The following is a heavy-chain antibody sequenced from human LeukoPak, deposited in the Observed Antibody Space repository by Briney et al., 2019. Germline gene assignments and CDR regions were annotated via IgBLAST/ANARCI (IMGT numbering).Heavy chain of an antibody. Sequence: SETLSLTCAVYGGSFSGYYWSWIRQPPGKGLEWIGEINHSGSTNYNPSLKSRVTISVDTSENQFSLKLSSVTAADTAVYYCARGTRITMVRGVNDAFDIWGQGTMVTVSS. D-gene: IGHD3-10*01. J-gene: IGHJ3*02. V-gene: IGHV4-34*01. CDR2: INHSGST. CDR3: ARGTRITMVRGVNDAFDI. CDR1: GGSFSGYY.